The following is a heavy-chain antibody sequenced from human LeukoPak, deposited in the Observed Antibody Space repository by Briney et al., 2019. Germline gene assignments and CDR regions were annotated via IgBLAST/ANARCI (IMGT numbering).Heavy chain of an antibody. D-gene: IGHD7-27*01. CDR3: VSRKLGNDY. J-gene: IGHJ4*02. V-gene: IGHV4-59*02. CDR2: IYYTGST. Sequence: SETLSLTCTVSGGSVSDYYWSWIRQSPGKGLEWIGYIYYTGSTSYNPSLRSRVTMSADTSKNQFSLKLSSVTAADTAVYYCVSRKLGNDYWGQGTPVTVSS. CDR1: GGSVSDYY.